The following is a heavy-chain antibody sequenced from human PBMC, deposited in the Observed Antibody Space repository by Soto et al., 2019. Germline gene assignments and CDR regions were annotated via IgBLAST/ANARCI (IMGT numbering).Heavy chain of an antibody. CDR2: ISNGGSDQ. Sequence: QVQLVESGGGVVQPGRSLRLSCEACGFTFTTYGMHWVRQAPGKGLEWVAVISNGGSDQYYGDSVKGRFTVSRDNSKTTMSLQMNSMRPEDTAVYYCAKRFSASWSIESWGQGTLVIVSS. CDR1: GFTFTTYG. V-gene: IGHV3-30*18. CDR3: AKRFSASWSIES. J-gene: IGHJ5*01. D-gene: IGHD6-13*01.